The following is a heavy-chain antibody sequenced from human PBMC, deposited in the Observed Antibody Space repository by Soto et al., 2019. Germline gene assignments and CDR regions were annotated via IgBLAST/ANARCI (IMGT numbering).Heavy chain of an antibody. J-gene: IGHJ4*02. D-gene: IGHD1-26*01. CDR1: GFTFTKAY. Sequence: EVQLVESGGGLVEPGGSIRLSCVASGFTFTKAYMTWVRQAPGKGLEWVGRIKGSHAGGTTDYATSVKGRFTISRDDSKHTLYLQLNSLKTEDTSVYYCATEGGYPGSNLYGAYWGQGTLVTVSS. CDR2: IKGSHAGGTT. V-gene: IGHV3-15*01. CDR3: ATEGGYPGSNLYGAY.